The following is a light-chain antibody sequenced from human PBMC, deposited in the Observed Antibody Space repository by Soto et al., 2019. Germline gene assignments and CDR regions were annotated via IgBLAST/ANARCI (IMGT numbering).Light chain of an antibody. J-gene: IGKJ4*01. V-gene: IGKV3-15*01. CDR3: QQYNNWPLT. Sequence: EILLTQSPGTLSLSPGERATLSCRASQSVSSSYLAWYQQKPGQAPRLLIYGAPSRATGIPARFSGSGSGTEFTLTISSLQSEDFAVYYCQQYNNWPLTFXGGTKVDIK. CDR1: QSVSSSY. CDR2: GAP.